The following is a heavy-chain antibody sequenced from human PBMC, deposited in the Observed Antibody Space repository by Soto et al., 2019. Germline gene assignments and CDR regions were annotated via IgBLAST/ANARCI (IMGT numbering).Heavy chain of an antibody. D-gene: IGHD5-18*01. CDR1: GDTFSSYS. Sequence: EASVNGCCKTAGDTFSSYSMSWVREAPGQGLEWMGGIIPIFGTANYAQKFQGRVTITADESTSTAYMELSSLRSEDTAVYYCAREAVRGYSYGARFDYCGQGTLVILSS. CDR3: AREAVRGYSYGARFDY. V-gene: IGHV1-69*01. CDR2: IIPIFGTA. J-gene: IGHJ4*02.